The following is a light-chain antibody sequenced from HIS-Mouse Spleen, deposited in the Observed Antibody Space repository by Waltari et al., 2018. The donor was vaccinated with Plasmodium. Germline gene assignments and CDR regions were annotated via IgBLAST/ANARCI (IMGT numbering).Light chain of an antibody. CDR2: EGS. V-gene: IGLV2-23*01. CDR3: CSYAGSSTWV. J-gene: IGLJ3*02. CDR1: SSDVGSYNL. Sequence: QSALTQPASVSGSPGQSITISCTGTSSDVGSYNLVSWYQQNPGKAPKLMIYEGSKRPSGVAKRLSGCKSGNTASLTISGLQAEDEADDYGCSYAGSSTWVFGGGTKLTVL.